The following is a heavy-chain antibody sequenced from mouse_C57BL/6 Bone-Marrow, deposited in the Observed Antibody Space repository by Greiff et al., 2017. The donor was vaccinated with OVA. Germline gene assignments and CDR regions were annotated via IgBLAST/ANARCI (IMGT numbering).Heavy chain of an antibody. J-gene: IGHJ3*01. Sequence: QVQLKESGPGLVQPSQSLSITCTVSGFSLTSYGVHWVRQSPGKGLEWLGVIWSGGSTDYNAAFISRLSISKDNSKSQVFFKMNSLQADDTAIYYCARNGNYGTDVGFAYWGQGTLVTVSA. CDR1: GFSLTSYG. CDR2: IWSGGST. CDR3: ARNGNYGTDVGFAY. D-gene: IGHD2-1*01. V-gene: IGHV2-2*01.